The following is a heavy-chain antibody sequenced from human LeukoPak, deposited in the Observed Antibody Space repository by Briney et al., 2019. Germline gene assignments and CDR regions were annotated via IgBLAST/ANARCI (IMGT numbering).Heavy chain of an antibody. CDR1: GGSINNSSYY. Sequence: SETLSLTCTVSGGSINNSSYYWGWIRQPPGKGLEWIGNIHYSGSTYNNPSLKSRVTIPVDTSKNQFSLKLSSVTAADTAVYYCARVEPGSYYNPFDYWGQGTLVTVSS. J-gene: IGHJ4*02. D-gene: IGHD3-10*01. CDR3: ARVEPGSYYNPFDY. CDR2: IHYSGST. V-gene: IGHV4-39*01.